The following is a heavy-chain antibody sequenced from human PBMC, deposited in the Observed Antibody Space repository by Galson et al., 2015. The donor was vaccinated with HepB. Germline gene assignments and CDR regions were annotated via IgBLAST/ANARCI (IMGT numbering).Heavy chain of an antibody. CDR2: ISYDGSNK. CDR1: GFTFSSYG. CDR3: AKDHSGGIAVAADY. D-gene: IGHD6-19*01. Sequence: SLRLSCAASGFTFSSYGMHWVRQAPGKGLEWVAVISYDGSNKYYADSVKGRFTISRDNSKNTLYLQMNSLRAEDTAVYYCAKDHSGGIAVAADYWGQGTLVTVSS. V-gene: IGHV3-30*18. J-gene: IGHJ4*02.